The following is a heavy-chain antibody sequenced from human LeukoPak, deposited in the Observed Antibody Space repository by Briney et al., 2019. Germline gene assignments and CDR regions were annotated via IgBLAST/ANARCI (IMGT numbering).Heavy chain of an antibody. CDR3: ARDDLVVTDY. D-gene: IGHD2-21*02. V-gene: IGHV3-74*01. CDR1: GFSFSSYW. CDR2: INTDGSST. J-gene: IGHJ4*02. Sequence: PGGSLRLSCAASGFSFSSYWMHWVRQAPGKGLLWVSRINTDGSSTSYADSVEGRFTISRDNAKNTLYLQMNSLRAEDTAVYYCARDDLVVTDYWGQGTLVTVSS.